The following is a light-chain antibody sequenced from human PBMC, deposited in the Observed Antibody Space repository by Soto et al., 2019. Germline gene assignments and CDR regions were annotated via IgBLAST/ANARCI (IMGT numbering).Light chain of an antibody. CDR3: QQYGSSPLT. V-gene: IGKV3-20*01. CDR2: GAS. J-gene: IGKJ3*01. CDR1: QSVSSY. Sequence: VLTQSPATLSLSPVERATLSCRASQSVSSYLAWYQQKPGQAPRLLIYGASSRATGIPDRFSGSGSGTDFTLTISRLEPEDFAVYYCQQYGSSPLTFGPGTKVDIK.